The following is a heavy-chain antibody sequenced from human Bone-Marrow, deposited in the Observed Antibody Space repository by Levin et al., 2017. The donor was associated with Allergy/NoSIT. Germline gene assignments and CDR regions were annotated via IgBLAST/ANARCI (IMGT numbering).Heavy chain of an antibody. D-gene: IGHD2-8*02. V-gene: IGHV4-30-4*01. CDR3: AREGPLYGTGSFDF. Sequence: SCSVSGASVIGGDAYWSWIRQTPGKGLEWLGYIHYTGSAFYAASLRGRLSLSIDTSTNQFSLTLNSVTVADSAIYFCAREGPLYGTGSFDFWGQGSLVTVSS. J-gene: IGHJ4*02. CDR1: GASVIGGDAY. CDR2: IHYTGSA.